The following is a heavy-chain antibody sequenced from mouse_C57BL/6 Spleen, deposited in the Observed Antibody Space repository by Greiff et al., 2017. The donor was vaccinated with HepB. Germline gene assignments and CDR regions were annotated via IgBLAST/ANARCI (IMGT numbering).Heavy chain of an antibody. Sequence: EVQRVESGPELVKPGASVKIPCKASGYTFTDYNMDWVKQSHGKSLEWIGDINPNNGGTIYNQKFKGKATMTVDKSSSTAYMELRSLTSEDTAVYYCARLYGSSPYAMDYWGQGTSVTVSS. CDR2: INPNNGGT. D-gene: IGHD1-1*01. V-gene: IGHV1-18*01. J-gene: IGHJ4*01. CDR1: GYTFTDYN. CDR3: ARLYGSSPYAMDY.